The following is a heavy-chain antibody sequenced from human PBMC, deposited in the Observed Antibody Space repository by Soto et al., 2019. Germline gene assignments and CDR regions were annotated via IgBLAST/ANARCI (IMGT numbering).Heavy chain of an antibody. CDR3: AKDKYSGTYWVIDP. J-gene: IGHJ5*02. CDR2: ISYDGSNK. D-gene: IGHD1-26*01. Sequence: GGSLRLSCAASGFTFDSYSMHWVRQAAGKGLEWVAVISYDGSNKYYADSVKGRFTISRDNSKNTLYLQMNSLRAEDTAVYYCAKDKYSGTYWVIDPWGQGTLVTVS. V-gene: IGHV3-30*18. CDR1: GFTFDSYS.